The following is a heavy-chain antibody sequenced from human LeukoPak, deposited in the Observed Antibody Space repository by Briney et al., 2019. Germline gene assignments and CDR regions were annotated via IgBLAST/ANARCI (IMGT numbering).Heavy chain of an antibody. CDR1: GDSFTSYA. V-gene: IGHV1-3*01. CDR2: INADNGNT. D-gene: IGHD3-22*01. Sequence: GASVKVSCKASGDSFTSYAMHWVRQAPGQRLEWMGWINADNGNTKYSQKLQGRVTITRDTSATTAYMELSRLRSEDTAVYYCARGAQYYYGSSGYVDYWGQGTLVTVSS. J-gene: IGHJ4*02. CDR3: ARGAQYYYGSSGYVDY.